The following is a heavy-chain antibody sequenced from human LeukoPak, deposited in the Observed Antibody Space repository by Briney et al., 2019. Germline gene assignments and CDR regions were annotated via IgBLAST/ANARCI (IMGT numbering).Heavy chain of an antibody. V-gene: IGHV4-39*01. D-gene: IGHD1-1*01. Sequence: PSETLSVTCAVSGDSMSSRSYYWGWIRQPPGKGLEWIGNIYYTGTTYYNPSLKSRVNIAVDTSKNQFSLYLSSVTAADTAVYYCARQRTAGTKVIDYWGQGTLVTVSS. CDR3: ARQRTAGTKVIDY. CDR1: GDSMSSRSYY. J-gene: IGHJ4*02. CDR2: IYYTGTT.